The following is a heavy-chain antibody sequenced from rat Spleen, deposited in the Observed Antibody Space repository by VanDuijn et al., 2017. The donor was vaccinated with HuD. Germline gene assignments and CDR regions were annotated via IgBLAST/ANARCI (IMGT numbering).Heavy chain of an antibody. J-gene: IGHJ2*01. CDR1: GFNFSNYG. Sequence: EVQLVESDGGLVQPGRSLKLSCAASGFNFSNYGMAWVRQAPTKGLEWVATISYDGSSTYYRDSVKGRFTISRDNAKRTLYLQMDSLRSEDTATYYCASRDYWGQGVMVTVSS. V-gene: IGHV5-29*01. CDR3: ASRDY. CDR2: ISYDGSST.